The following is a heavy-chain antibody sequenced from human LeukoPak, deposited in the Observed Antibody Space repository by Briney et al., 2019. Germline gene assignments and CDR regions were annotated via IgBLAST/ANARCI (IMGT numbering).Heavy chain of an antibody. J-gene: IGHJ3*02. Sequence: SETLSLTCAVYGGSFSGYYWHWIRPPPGKGLAWVGEINHSGNTNYNPSLPNRITVSVDTSKNQFSLKLTSVTAADTAVYYCVRHHKYCSSTSCYKVGDPTDAFAIWGLGTMVIVFS. V-gene: IGHV4-34*01. D-gene: IGHD2-2*01. CDR3: VRHHKYCSSTSCYKVGDPTDAFAI. CDR2: INHSGNT. CDR1: GGSFSGYY.